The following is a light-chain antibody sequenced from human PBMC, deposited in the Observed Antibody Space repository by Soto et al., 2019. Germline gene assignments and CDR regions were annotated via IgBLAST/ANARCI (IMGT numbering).Light chain of an antibody. CDR1: ESLSYF. CDR3: QSYNDWPFA. Sequence: EIVLTQSPATLSVSPGERVTLSCRASESLSYFLAWYQHKPRQSPRLLIYGVSTRVAGVPSRFSGGGSATDFTLTISSLQSEDFAVYYCQSYNDWPFAFGQGTKLEI. J-gene: IGKJ2*01. V-gene: IGKV3-15*01. CDR2: GVS.